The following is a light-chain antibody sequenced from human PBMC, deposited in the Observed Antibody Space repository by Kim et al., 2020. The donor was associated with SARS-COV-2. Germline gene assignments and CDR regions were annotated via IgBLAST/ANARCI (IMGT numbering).Light chain of an antibody. CDR1: SLRGYY. Sequence: SSELTQDPAVSVALGQTVRITCQGDSLRGYYASWYQQKPGQAPVLVIFGKNNRPSGIPDRFSGSSSGNTASLTITGAPAEDEADHYFNSRDRRGIVFGG. V-gene: IGLV3-19*01. CDR2: GKN. J-gene: IGLJ2*01. CDR3: NSRDRRGIV.